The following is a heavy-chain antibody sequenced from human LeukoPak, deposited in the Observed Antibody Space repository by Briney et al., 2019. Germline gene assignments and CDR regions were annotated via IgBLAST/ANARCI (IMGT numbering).Heavy chain of an antibody. J-gene: IGHJ4*02. CDR1: GYTFTSYA. Sequence: ASVTVSCKASGYTFTSYAMHWVRQAPGQRLEGMGWINAGNGNTKYSQKFQGRVTITRDTSASTAYMELSSLRSEDTAVYYCARDSGGYEFDYWGQGTLVTVSS. V-gene: IGHV1-3*01. CDR3: ARDSGGYEFDY. D-gene: IGHD5-12*01. CDR2: INAGNGNT.